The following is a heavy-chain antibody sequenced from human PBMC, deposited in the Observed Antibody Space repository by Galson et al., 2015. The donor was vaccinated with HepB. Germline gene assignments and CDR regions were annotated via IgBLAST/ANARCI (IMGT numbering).Heavy chain of an antibody. D-gene: IGHD2-2*01. CDR1: GFTFSDYG. V-gene: IGHV3-33*01. CDR3: VRDLGGVDANGGGDY. Sequence: SLRLSCAASGFTFSDYGMHWVRQAPGEGLEWVAIIWFDGTNEYYGDSVKGRFTVSRDDSKNTLYLQMNSLRAEDTAVYYCVRDLGGVDANGGGDYWGQGTLVTVSS. J-gene: IGHJ4*02. CDR2: IWFDGTNE.